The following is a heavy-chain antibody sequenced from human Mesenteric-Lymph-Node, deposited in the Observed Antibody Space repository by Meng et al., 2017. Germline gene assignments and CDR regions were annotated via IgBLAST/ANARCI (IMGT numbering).Heavy chain of an antibody. CDR1: GSPTSTTNG. D-gene: IGHD3-10*01. CDR3: ARGLRVRVYGSGSHFPY. V-gene: IGHV4-28*03. J-gene: IGHJ4*02. CDR2: CYYSGGT. Sequence: QVQLKASCPGPVKPPDTRSLTPAAAGSPTSTTNGWGWSRKPTWKGLGWIGYCYYSGGTSNNPSLKSRVTMSVATYKNQFSLNLNSVTAADTAVYYCARGLRVRVYGSGSHFPYWGQGTLVTVSS.